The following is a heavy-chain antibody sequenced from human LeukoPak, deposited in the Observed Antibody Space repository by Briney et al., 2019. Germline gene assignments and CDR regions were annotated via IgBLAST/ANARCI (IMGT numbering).Heavy chain of an antibody. Sequence: ASVTVSCMASGYTFTSYVINWVRQATGQGLEWMGWMNPMSGNTHYAQKFQGRDTMTRNTSISTAYMGLSSLRSEETAVYYCARGVGKKEFDYWGQGPLVTVSS. D-gene: IGHD1-26*01. CDR2: MNPMSGNT. CDR1: GYTFTSYV. V-gene: IGHV1-8*01. J-gene: IGHJ4*02. CDR3: ARGVGKKEFDY.